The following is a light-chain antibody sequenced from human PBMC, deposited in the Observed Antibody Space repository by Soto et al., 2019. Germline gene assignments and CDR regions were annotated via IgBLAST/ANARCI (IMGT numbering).Light chain of an antibody. CDR3: QQYNGWPIT. CDR1: QSVRSN. Sequence: EIVMTQSPATLSVSPGERATLSCRASQSVRSNLAWYQQKPGQAPRLLIYGTSTRATGIPARFSGSGSGTELTLTISSLQSEDFAVYYCQQYNGWPITIGQGTRLGI. CDR2: GTS. J-gene: IGKJ5*01. V-gene: IGKV3-15*01.